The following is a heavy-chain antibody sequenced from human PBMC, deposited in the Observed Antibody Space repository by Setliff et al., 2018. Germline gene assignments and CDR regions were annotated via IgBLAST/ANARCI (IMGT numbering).Heavy chain of an antibody. D-gene: IGHD5-12*01. CDR2: ISAYNGDT. CDR3: AICLPFLSGYDRGAFDN. Sequence: ASAKVSCKASGYTFTNYGINWVRQAPGQGLEWMGWISAYNGDTNYPQRFQGRVTMTIDTSTSTAYMDLRSLRSDDTAIYYCAICLPFLSGYDRGAFDNWGQGTLVTVSS. CDR1: GYTFTNYG. J-gene: IGHJ4*02. V-gene: IGHV1-18*01.